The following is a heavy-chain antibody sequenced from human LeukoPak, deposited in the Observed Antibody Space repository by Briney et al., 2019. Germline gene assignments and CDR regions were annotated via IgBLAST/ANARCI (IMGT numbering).Heavy chain of an antibody. J-gene: IGHJ3*02. CDR2: INAGNGNT. V-gene: IGHV1-3*01. CDR1: GYTFTSYA. Sequence: GASVKVSCKASGYTFTSYAMHWVRQAPGQRLEWMGWINAGNGNTKYSQKFQDRVILTRDTSISTAYLELSSLTSEDTAVYYCTREGDFWDFHMWGQGTMVTVSS. CDR3: TREGDFWDFHM. D-gene: IGHD3-3*01.